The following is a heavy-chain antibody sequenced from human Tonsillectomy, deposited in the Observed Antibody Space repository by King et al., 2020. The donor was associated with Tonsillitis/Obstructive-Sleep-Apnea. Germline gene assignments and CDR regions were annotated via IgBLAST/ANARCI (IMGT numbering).Heavy chain of an antibody. D-gene: IGHD2-15*01. CDR2: ISGDGGGT. Sequence: VQLVESGGGVVQPGGSLRLSCAASGLTFDDYAFHWVRQAPGKGLEWVSLISGDGGGTYYADSVKGRFTISRDNSKNSLYLHMNSLRTDGTALYYCAKDLGKYSFFYMDVWGKGTTVTVS. J-gene: IGHJ6*03. V-gene: IGHV3-43*02. CDR3: AKDLGKYSFFYMDV. CDR1: GLTFDDYA.